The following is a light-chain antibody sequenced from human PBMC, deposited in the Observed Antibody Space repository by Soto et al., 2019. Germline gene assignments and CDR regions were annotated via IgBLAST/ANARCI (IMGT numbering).Light chain of an antibody. CDR1: SSNIGSNT. J-gene: IGLJ2*01. V-gene: IGLV1-44*01. Sequence: QSVLTQPPSASGTPGQRVTISCSGSSSNIGSNTVNWYQQLPGTAPKLLIYSNNQRPSGVPDRFYCSKSGTSATLAISGLQSEDEAVYYCAAWDDSLNGHVVFGGGTKLTVL. CDR2: SNN. CDR3: AAWDDSLNGHVV.